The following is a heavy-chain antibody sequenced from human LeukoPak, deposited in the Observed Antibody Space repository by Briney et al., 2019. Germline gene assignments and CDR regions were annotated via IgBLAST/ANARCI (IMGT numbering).Heavy chain of an antibody. D-gene: IGHD6-19*01. CDR1: GGSISSSSYY. V-gene: IGHV4-39*01. Sequence: KTSETLSLTCTVSGGSISSSSYYWGWLRQPPGKGLEWIGSIYYSGSTYYNPSLKSRVTISVDTSKNQFSLKLSSVTAADTAVYYCARQRVNRGWPFNWFDPWGQGTLVTVSS. CDR3: ARQRVNRGWPFNWFDP. CDR2: IYYSGST. J-gene: IGHJ5*02.